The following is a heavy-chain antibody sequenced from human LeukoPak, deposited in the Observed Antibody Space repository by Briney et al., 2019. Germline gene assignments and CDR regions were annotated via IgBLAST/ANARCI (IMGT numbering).Heavy chain of an antibody. Sequence: SETLSLTCTVSGDSISSYYWNWIRQAAGKGLEWIGRIYTSGGTNYNPSLKSRVTMSVETSKTQFSLKLSSVTAADTAVYYCARGSRGQLFVDYWGQGTLVTVSS. V-gene: IGHV4-4*07. CDR2: IYTSGGT. D-gene: IGHD2-2*01. CDR3: ARGSRGQLFVDY. CDR1: GDSISSYY. J-gene: IGHJ4*02.